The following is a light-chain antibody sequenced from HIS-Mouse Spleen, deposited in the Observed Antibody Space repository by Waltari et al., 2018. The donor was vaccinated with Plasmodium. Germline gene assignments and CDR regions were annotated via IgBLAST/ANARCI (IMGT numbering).Light chain of an antibody. CDR1: PSVSSN. CDR2: GAS. CDR3: QQYNNWPLT. Sequence: IVMTQSPATLSVSPGASAIPSCRASPSVSSNLAWYQQKPGQAPRLLIYGASTRATGIPARFSGSGSGTEFTLTISSMQSEDFAVYYCQQYNNWPLTFGGGTKVEIK. J-gene: IGKJ4*01. V-gene: IGKV3-15*01.